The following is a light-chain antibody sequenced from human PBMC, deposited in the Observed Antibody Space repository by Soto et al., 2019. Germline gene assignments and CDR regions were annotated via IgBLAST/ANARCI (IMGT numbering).Light chain of an antibody. CDR2: EVS. Sequence: QSALTQPPSVSGSPGQSVTISCTGTSSDIGSYDRVSWYQQPPGTAPRLMIYEVSNRPSGVPDRFSGYKSGNTASLTISGLQPEDETDDYCTSVTTINTYVFGNGTKVTVL. J-gene: IGLJ1*01. CDR3: TSVTTINTYV. CDR1: SSDIGSYDR. V-gene: IGLV2-18*02.